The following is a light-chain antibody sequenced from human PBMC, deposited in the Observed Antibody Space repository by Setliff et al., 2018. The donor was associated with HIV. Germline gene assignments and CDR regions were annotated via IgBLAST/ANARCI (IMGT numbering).Light chain of an antibody. Sequence: QSVLTQPPSASGSPGQSVTISCTGTSSDVGGYNSVSWYQQHPGKAPKVMIYDVSNRPSGVSNRFSGSKSGNTASLTISGLQAEDEADYYCSSYTSSSSYVFGTGTKVTVL. CDR2: DVS. V-gene: IGLV2-14*01. J-gene: IGLJ1*01. CDR1: SSDVGGYNS. CDR3: SSYTSSSSYV.